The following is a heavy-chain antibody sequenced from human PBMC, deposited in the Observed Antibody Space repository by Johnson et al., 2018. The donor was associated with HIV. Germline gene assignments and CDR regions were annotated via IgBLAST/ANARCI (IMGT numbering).Heavy chain of an antibody. Sequence: QVQLVESGGGVVQPGRSLRLSCAASGFTFSSYAMYWVRQAPGKGLEWVAGILYDGSNKYYADSVKGRFTISRDNSKNTLYLQMNSLRAEDTAVYYCAKGGVPYCGGDCYDAFDIWGQGTMVTVSS. V-gene: IGHV3-30-3*01. CDR2: ILYDGSNK. CDR3: AKGGVPYCGGDCYDAFDI. J-gene: IGHJ3*02. D-gene: IGHD2-21*01. CDR1: GFTFSSYA.